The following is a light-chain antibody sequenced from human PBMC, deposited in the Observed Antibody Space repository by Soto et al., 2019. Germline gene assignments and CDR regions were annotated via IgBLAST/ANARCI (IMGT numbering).Light chain of an antibody. J-gene: IGLJ1*01. CDR1: SRDVGAYDY. V-gene: IGLV2-14*03. CDR2: EVS. Sequence: QSALTQPASVSGSPGQSITISCTGTSRDVGAYDYVSWYQQHPDKAPKLMISEVSHRPSGVSNRFYGSKSVNTATLTISGLQAEDEADYYFSSYTRSSTRVFGTGTKLTVL. CDR3: SSYTRSSTRV.